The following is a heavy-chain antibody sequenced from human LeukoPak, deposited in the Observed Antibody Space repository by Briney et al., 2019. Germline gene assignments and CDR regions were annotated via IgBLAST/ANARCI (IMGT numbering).Heavy chain of an antibody. CDR1: GYTFTSYS. J-gene: IGHJ2*01. CDR3: ARVKGMATTNRYFDL. CDR2: TNPSDPST. V-gene: IGHV1-46*01. D-gene: IGHD5-24*01. Sequence: ASVKVSCKASGYTFTSYSMNWVRQAPGQGPEWMGRTNPSDPSTTYAQEFQGRVTMTRDTSTSIVYMELSSLRSEDTAVYYCARVKGMATTNRYFDLWGRGTLVTVSS.